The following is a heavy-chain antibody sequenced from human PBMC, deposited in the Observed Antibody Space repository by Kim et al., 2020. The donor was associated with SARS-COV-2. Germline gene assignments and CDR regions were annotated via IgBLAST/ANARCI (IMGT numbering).Heavy chain of an antibody. CDR2: I. J-gene: IGHJ3*02. CDR3: ARTYREGSINI. D-gene: IGHD2-21*01. V-gene: IGHV3-7*01. Sequence: ISYVDSVRGRFTISRDNAKNSLSLQMDSLRAEDTAVYFCARTYREGSINIWGQGAEVTV.